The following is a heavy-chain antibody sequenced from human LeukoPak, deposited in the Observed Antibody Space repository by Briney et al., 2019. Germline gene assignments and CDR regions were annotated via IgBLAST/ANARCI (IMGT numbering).Heavy chain of an antibody. J-gene: IGHJ4*02. CDR3: ARGTAATAGIDY. V-gene: IGHV3-74*01. CDR1: EFTFGDYL. Sequence: PGGPLRLSCAASEFTFGDYLMHWVRQVPGKGLVWVSHINTDGSSPTYGDSAKGRFTVSRDNAKNTLFLQMNRLRVEDTAVYYCARGTAATAGIDYWGQGTLVTVSS. D-gene: IGHD6-13*01. CDR2: INTDGSSP.